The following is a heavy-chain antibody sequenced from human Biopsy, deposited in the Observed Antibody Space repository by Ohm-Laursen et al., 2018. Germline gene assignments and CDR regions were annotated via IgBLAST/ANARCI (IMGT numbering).Heavy chain of an antibody. CDR2: ISPKSGGT. Sequence: ASVKVSCNASGFSFTGYYIHWVRQAPGQGLEWMGWISPKSGGTNYAQKFQDNITMTKNMSMSTAYMEMSRLRSDDTAVYYCALQSVAQMKNFDYWGQGTLVTVSS. CDR1: GFSFTGYY. D-gene: IGHD6-19*01. J-gene: IGHJ4*02. CDR3: ALQSVAQMKNFDY. V-gene: IGHV1-2*02.